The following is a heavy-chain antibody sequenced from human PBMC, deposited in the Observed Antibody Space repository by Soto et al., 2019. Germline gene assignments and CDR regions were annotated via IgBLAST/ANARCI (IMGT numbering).Heavy chain of an antibody. J-gene: IGHJ5*02. CDR3: VKDSTAAAVTRFDP. V-gene: IGHV3-64D*06. CDR2: ISSNGGST. Sequence: VGSLRLSCSASGFTFSSYAMRWVRQAPGKGLEYVSAISSNGGSTYYADSVKGRFTISRDNSKNTLYLQMSSLRAEDTAVYYCVKDSTAAAVTRFDPWGQGTLVTVSS. CDR1: GFTFSSYA. D-gene: IGHD6-13*01.